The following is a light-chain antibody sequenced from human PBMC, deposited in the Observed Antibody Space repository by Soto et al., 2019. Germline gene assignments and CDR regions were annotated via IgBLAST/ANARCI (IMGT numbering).Light chain of an antibody. V-gene: IGLV2-14*01. CDR3: SSYTSTNSWV. CDR2: DVS. J-gene: IGLJ3*02. Sequence: QSALTQSASVSGSPGQSITISCTGTSSDVGGYNYVSWYQQHPGKAPKLIIYDVSNRPPGVSTRFSGSKSGNTASLTISGLQAEDEADYSCSSYTSTNSWVFGGGTKVTVL. CDR1: SSDVGGYNY.